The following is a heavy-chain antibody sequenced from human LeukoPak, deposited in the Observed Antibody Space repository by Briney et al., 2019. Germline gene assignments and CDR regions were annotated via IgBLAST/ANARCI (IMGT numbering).Heavy chain of an antibody. CDR2: IKQEGSEK. Sequence: GGSLRFSCAPSGFTFNSTWMTWVRQAPGKGLEWLGNIKQEGSEKDHVDSVKGRFTISRDNGRNSLYLQMNSLRAEDTAVYYCARKRGSHLFNSWGQGTLVTVSS. CDR3: ARKRGSHLFNS. J-gene: IGHJ5*01. CDR1: GFTFNSTW. V-gene: IGHV3-7*01. D-gene: IGHD5-24*01.